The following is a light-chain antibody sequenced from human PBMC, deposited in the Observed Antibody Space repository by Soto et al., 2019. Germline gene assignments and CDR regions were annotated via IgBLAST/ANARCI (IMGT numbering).Light chain of an antibody. V-gene: IGLV3-21*04. Sequence: SYELTQPPSVSVAPGKTARITCGGNNIGSKSVHWYQQKPGQAPVLVINYDSDRPSGIPERFSGSNAGNTATLTISSVQAGDEADYYCQVWDSSSDHVVFGGATQLTVL. CDR1: NIGSKS. CDR2: YDS. CDR3: QVWDSSSDHVV. J-gene: IGLJ2*01.